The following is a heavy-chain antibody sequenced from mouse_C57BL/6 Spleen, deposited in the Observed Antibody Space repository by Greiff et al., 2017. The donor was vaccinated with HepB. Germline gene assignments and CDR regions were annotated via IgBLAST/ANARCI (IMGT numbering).Heavy chain of an antibody. D-gene: IGHD1-1*01. CDR3: ARDTTVAPSMDY. J-gene: IGHJ4*01. CDR1: GYTFTSYW. Sequence: SGAELVMPGASVKLSCKASGYTFTSYWMHWVKQRPGQGLEWIGEIDPSDSYTNYNQKFKGKSTLTVDKSSSTAYMQLSSLTSEDSAVYYCARDTTVAPSMDYWGQGTSVTVSS. V-gene: IGHV1-69*01. CDR2: IDPSDSYT.